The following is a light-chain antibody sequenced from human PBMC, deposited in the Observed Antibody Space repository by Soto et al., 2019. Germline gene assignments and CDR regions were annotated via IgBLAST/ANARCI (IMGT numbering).Light chain of an antibody. J-gene: IGKJ4*01. V-gene: IGKV3-11*01. Sequence: EIVLTQSPATLSLSPGERATLSCRASQSVSSYLAWYQQKPGQAPRLLIYDASTSATGIPARFSGSGSGTYFTLSISGLEPEDFAVYYCQQRSNWLTVGGGTKVEIK. CDR3: QQRSNWLT. CDR2: DAS. CDR1: QSVSSY.